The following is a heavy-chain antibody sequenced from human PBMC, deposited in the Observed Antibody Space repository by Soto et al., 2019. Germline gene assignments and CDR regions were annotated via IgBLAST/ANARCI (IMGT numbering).Heavy chain of an antibody. D-gene: IGHD3-10*01. J-gene: IGHJ3*02. Sequence: GASVKVSCKVSGYALTELSMHWVRQAPGKGLEWMGGFDPEDGETIYAQKFQGRVTMTEDTSTGTAYMELSSLRSEDTAVYYCATDPRLGVWAFDIWGQGTMVTVSS. CDR2: FDPEDGET. V-gene: IGHV1-24*01. CDR1: GYALTELS. CDR3: ATDPRLGVWAFDI.